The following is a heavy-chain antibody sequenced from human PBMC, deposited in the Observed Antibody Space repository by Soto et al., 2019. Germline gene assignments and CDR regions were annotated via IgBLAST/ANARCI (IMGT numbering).Heavy chain of an antibody. J-gene: IGHJ4*02. CDR3: GRDGAYWYSNRGYFEK. CDR1: GYTFTSYG. CDR2: ISSYNGNT. V-gene: IGHV1-18*01. D-gene: IGHD1-26*01. Sequence: QVQLVQSGAEVKNPGASVKVSCKTSGYTFTSYGISWVRQAPGQGLEWMGWISSYNGNTNYAEKVQGRVTMTTDTTTTTAYMDLGSLRSDDTAVEYCGRDGAYWYSNRGYFEKWGQGTLVSVSS.